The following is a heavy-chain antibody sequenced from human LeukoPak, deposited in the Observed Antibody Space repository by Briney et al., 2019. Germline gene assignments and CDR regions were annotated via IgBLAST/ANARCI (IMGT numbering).Heavy chain of an antibody. CDR1: GGSISSYY. D-gene: IGHD5-18*01. Sequence: TSETLSLTCTVSGGSISSYYWSWIRQPPGKGLEWIGYIYYSGSTNYNPSLKSRVTISVDTSKNQFSLKLSSVTAADTAVYYCARRGYSYGWAFDYWGQGTLVTVSS. V-gene: IGHV4-59*08. CDR3: ARRGYSYGWAFDY. J-gene: IGHJ4*02. CDR2: IYYSGST.